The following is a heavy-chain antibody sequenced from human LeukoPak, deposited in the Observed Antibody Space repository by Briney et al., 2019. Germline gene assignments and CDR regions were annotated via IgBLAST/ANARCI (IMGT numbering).Heavy chain of an antibody. D-gene: IGHD6-19*01. V-gene: IGHV3-23*01. J-gene: IGHJ3*01. Sequence: PGGSVRLSCAVSGFTLSNYSMHWVRQAPGKGLEWVGAISGSGGSTYYADKVQGRFTISRDNSTDTLYMQLNSLRAEDTAVYYCASSGDIHDAFDGWGQGTMVTVSS. CDR3: ASSGDIHDAFDG. CDR2: ISGSGGST. CDR1: GFTLSNYS.